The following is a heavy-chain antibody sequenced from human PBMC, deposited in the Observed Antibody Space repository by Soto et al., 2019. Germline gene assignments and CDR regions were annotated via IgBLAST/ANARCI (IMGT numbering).Heavy chain of an antibody. V-gene: IGHV3-30-3*01. J-gene: IGHJ3*02. CDR1: GFTFSGYA. D-gene: IGHD3-10*01. CDR3: ARGHAWFGELIHAFDI. Sequence: GGSLRLSCAASGFTFSGYAMSWVRQAPGKGLEWVAVISYDGSNKYYADSVKGRFTISRDNSKNTLYLQMNSLRAEDTAVYYCARGHAWFGELIHAFDIWGQGTMVTVSS. CDR2: ISYDGSNK.